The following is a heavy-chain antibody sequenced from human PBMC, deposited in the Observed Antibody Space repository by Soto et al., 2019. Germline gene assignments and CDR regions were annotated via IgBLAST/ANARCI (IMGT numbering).Heavy chain of an antibody. V-gene: IGHV1-24*01. D-gene: IGHD3-3*01. J-gene: IGHJ4*01. CDR2: FDPEDGET. Sequence: GASVKVSCKVSGYTLTELSMHWVRQAPGKGLEWMGGFDPEDGETIYAQKFQGRVTITRDTSASTAYMELSSLRSEDTAVYYCARGVGGFLEWLVYRPEHFDYWG. CDR1: GYTLTELS. CDR3: ARGVGGFLEWLVYRPEHFDY.